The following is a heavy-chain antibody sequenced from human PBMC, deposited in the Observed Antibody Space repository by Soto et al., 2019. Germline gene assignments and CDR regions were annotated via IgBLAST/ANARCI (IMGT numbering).Heavy chain of an antibody. V-gene: IGHV4-4*07. CDR1: GGSISIYY. CDR3: ARVGYSYGYRDYYYYGMDV. D-gene: IGHD5-18*01. Sequence: SETLSLTCTVSGGSISIYYWSWIRHPAGKGLEWIGRIYTSGSTNYNPSLKSRVTMSVDTSKNQFSLKLSSVTAADTAVYYCARVGYSYGYRDYYYYGMDVWGQGTTVTVSS. CDR2: IYTSGST. J-gene: IGHJ6*02.